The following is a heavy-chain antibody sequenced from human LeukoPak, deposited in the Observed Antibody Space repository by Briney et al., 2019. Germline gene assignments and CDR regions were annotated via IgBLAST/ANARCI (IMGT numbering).Heavy chain of an antibody. CDR2: IIPIFGTA. CDR3: ARAPLSSSPREGWVWFDP. Sequence: GASVKVSCKASGGTFSSYAISWVRQAPGQWLEWMGGIIPIFGTANYAQKFQGRVTITADESTSTAYMELSSLRSEDTAVYYCARAPLSSSPREGWVWFDPWGQGTLVTVSS. CDR1: GGTFSSYA. J-gene: IGHJ5*02. V-gene: IGHV1-69*13. D-gene: IGHD6-13*01.